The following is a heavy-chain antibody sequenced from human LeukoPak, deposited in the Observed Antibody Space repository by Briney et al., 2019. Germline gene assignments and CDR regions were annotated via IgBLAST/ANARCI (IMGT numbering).Heavy chain of an antibody. Sequence: GGSLRLSCAASGFTFSSYSMNWVRQAPGKGLEWVSSISSSSYIYYADSVKGRFTISRDNAKNSLYQKMNSLRAEDTAVYYCAREIGSYGDYWGQGTLVTVSS. V-gene: IGHV3-21*01. CDR1: GFTFSSYS. D-gene: IGHD1-26*01. CDR3: AREIGSYGDY. CDR2: ISSSSYI. J-gene: IGHJ4*02.